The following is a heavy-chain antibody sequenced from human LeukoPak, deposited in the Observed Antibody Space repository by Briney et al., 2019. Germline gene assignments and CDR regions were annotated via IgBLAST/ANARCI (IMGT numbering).Heavy chain of an antibody. CDR1: GFNFNEFA. D-gene: IGHD3-10*01. J-gene: IGHJ3*02. CDR3: ARGGSGRLYEGDAFDI. Sequence: GGSLRLSCEASGFNFNEFALHWVRQAPGRGPEWVAVTGIDGRSQSYADSVKGRFTISRDISKRTLFLQMKSLRPEDTAVYYCARGGSGRLYEGDAFDIWGQGTMVTVSS. V-gene: IGHV3-30*04. CDR2: TGIDGRSQ.